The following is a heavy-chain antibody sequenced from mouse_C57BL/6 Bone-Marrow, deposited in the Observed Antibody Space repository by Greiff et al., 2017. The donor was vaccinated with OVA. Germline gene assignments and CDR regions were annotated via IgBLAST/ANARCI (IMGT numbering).Heavy chain of an antibody. D-gene: IGHD2-4*01. Sequence: QVQLQQPGAELVMPGASVKLSCKASGYTFTSYWMHWVKQRPGQGLEWIGELDPSDSYTNYNQKFKGKSTLTVDKSSSTAYMQLSSLTSEDSAVYYCARRGLYYDYGYAMDYWGQGTSVTVSS. CDR1: GYTFTSYW. CDR3: ARRGLYYDYGYAMDY. V-gene: IGHV1-69*01. CDR2: LDPSDSYT. J-gene: IGHJ4*01.